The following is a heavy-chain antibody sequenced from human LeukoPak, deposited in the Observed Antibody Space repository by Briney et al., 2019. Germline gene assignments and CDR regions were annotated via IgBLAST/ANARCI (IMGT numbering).Heavy chain of an antibody. V-gene: IGHV4-38-2*01. CDR3: TRLKWGDWFDP. Sequence: SETLSLTCGVSGYSITSGYYWGWIRQPPGKGLEWIASMYHTGTTYYNPSLKSRVTISVDTSKNQLSLGLTSVTAADTAVYCCTRLKWGDWFDPWGQGTLVTVSS. J-gene: IGHJ5*02. CDR1: GYSITSGYY. CDR2: MYHTGTT. D-gene: IGHD1-26*01.